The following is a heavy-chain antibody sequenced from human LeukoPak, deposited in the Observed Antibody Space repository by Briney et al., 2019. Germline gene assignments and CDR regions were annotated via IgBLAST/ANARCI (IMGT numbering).Heavy chain of an antibody. J-gene: IGHJ3*02. CDR2: TYYSGST. CDR3: ARVGTMIVVVVTPDAFDI. Sequence: SETLSLTCTVSGGSISSGDYYWSWIRQPPGKGLEWIGYTYYSGSTYYNPSLKSRVTISVDTSKNQFSLKLSSVTAADTAVYYCARVGTMIVVVVTPDAFDIWGQGTMVTVSS. V-gene: IGHV4-30-4*01. D-gene: IGHD3-22*01. CDR1: GGSISSGDYY.